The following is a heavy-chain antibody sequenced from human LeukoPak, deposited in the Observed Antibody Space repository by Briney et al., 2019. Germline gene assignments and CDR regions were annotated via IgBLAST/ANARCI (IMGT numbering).Heavy chain of an antibody. V-gene: IGHV1-2*02. D-gene: IGHD4-17*01. Sequence: GSSVKVSCKASGYTFTGYYMHWVRQAPGQGLEWMGWINPNSGGTNYAQKFQGRVTMTRDTSISTAYMELSRLRSDDTAVYYCARDDLPELTVTIGIGPINWFDPWGQGTLVTVSS. J-gene: IGHJ5*02. CDR3: ARDDLPELTVTIGIGPINWFDP. CDR1: GYTFTGYY. CDR2: INPNSGGT.